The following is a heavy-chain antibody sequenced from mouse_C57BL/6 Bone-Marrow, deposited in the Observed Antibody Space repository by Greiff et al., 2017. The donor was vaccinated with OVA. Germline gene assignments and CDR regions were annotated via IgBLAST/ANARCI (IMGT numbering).Heavy chain of an antibody. D-gene: IGHD2-2*01. CDR3: ARKGWLRRGTWFAY. CDR1: GFSFTSYG. V-gene: IGHV2-2*01. J-gene: IGHJ3*01. Sequence: VQLVESGPGLVQPSQCLSITCTVSGFSFTSYGVHWVRQSPGKGLEWLGVIWSGGSTDYNAAFISRLSISKDNSKSQVFFKMNSLQADDIAIYYCARKGWLRRGTWFAYWGQGTLVTVSA. CDR2: IWSGGST.